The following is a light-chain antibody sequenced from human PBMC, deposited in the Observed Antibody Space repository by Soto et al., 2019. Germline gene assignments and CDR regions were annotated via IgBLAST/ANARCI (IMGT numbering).Light chain of an antibody. V-gene: IGKV2-28*01. J-gene: IGKJ5*01. Sequence: DVVMTQSPLSLPVTPGEPASISCRSSQSLLHSNGYNFLDLYLQKPGQSPQLLIYLGSSRSSGVPDRFSGSGSGTDFTLKIDRVEAEDVGTYYCMQGLQCPPPFGRGTRLEIK. CDR3: MQGLQCPPP. CDR1: QSLLHSNGYNF. CDR2: LGS.